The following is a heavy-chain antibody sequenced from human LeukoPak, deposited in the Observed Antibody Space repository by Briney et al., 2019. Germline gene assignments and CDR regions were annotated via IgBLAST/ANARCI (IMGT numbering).Heavy chain of an antibody. CDR2: INPNSGGT. CDR3: AREGGSSGWYYSDY. V-gene: IGHV1-2*02. J-gene: IGHJ4*02. D-gene: IGHD6-19*01. Sequence: ASVKVSCKASGYTFTGYYMHWVRQAPGQGLEWMGWINPNSGGTNYAQKFQGRVTMTRDTSISTAYMELSRLRSDDTAVYYCAREGGSSGWYYSDYWGQGTLVTVSS. CDR1: GYTFTGYY.